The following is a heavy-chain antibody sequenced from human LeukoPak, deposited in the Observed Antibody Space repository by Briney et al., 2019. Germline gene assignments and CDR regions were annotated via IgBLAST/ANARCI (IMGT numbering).Heavy chain of an antibody. CDR3: ARAGGGGSYGDY. D-gene: IGHD2-15*01. J-gene: IGHJ4*02. V-gene: IGHV3-21*01. Sequence: PGGSLRLSCAASGFTFSSYSMNWVRQAPGKGLEWVSSISSSSSYIYYADSVKGRFTISRDNAKNSLYLQMNSLRAEDTAVYYCARAGGGGSYGDYWGQGTLVTVSS. CDR1: GFTFSSYS. CDR2: ISSSSSYI.